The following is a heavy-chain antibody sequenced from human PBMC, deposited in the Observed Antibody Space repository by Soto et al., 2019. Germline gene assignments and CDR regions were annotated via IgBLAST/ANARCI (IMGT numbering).Heavy chain of an antibody. D-gene: IGHD3-10*01. CDR1: GFTFSTYA. V-gene: IGHV3-23*01. Sequence: EVQLLESGGGLVQPGGSLRLSCAASGFTFSTYAMSWVRQAPGKGLEWVSCISDSGGSTYYADSVKGRFTISRDISKNTLYLQMTSLRAEDTAVYYCSKDLSPFVSGVINYYGMDVWGQGTTVTVSS. J-gene: IGHJ6*02. CDR2: ISDSGGST. CDR3: SKDLSPFVSGVINYYGMDV.